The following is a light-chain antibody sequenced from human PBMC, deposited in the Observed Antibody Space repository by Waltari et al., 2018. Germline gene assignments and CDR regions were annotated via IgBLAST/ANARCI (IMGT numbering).Light chain of an antibody. CDR2: AAS. J-gene: IGKJ3*01. V-gene: IGKV1-9*01. Sequence: IQLTQSPPSLSASVGDRVTITCRASPGISSYLAWYQQKPGKAPKLLIYAASTLQSGVPSRFSGSGAGTGFTLTISSLQPEDFATYYCQQLNTYPLTFGPGTKVDIK. CDR1: PGISSY. CDR3: QQLNTYPLT.